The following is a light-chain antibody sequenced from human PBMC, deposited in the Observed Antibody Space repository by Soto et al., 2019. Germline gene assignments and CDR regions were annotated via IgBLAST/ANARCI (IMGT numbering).Light chain of an antibody. CDR2: AAS. CDR3: QQSYSTPRT. Sequence: DIQMTQSPSSLSASVGDRVTITCRASQSISTFLNWYQQKPGKAPYLLIFAASSLQSGVPSRFGGSGSGTDFTLTISSLQPEDFASYYCQQSYSTPRTFGHGTKVEIK. J-gene: IGKJ1*01. V-gene: IGKV1-39*01. CDR1: QSISTF.